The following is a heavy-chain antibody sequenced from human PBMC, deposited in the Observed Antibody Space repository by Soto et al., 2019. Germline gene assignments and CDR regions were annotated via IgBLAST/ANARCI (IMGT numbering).Heavy chain of an antibody. D-gene: IGHD6-6*01. CDR2: INAGNGNT. V-gene: IGHV1-3*01. J-gene: IGHJ5*02. Sequence: ASVKVSCKASGYTFTSYAMHWVRQAPGQRLEWMGWINAGNGNTKYSQKFQGRVTITRDTSASTAYMELSSLRSEDTAVYYCARDARIAARPKGLNWFDPWGQGTLVTVSS. CDR3: ARDARIAARPKGLNWFDP. CDR1: GYTFTSYA.